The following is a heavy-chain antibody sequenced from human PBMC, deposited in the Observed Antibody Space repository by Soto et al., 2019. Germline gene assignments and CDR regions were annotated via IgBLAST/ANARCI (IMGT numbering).Heavy chain of an antibody. D-gene: IGHD6-13*01. CDR1: GGSISSYY. CDR2: IYYSGST. Sequence: SETLSLTCTVSGGSISSYYWSWIRQPPGKGLEWIGYIYYSGSTNYNPSLKSRVTISVDTSKNQFSLKLSSVTAADTAVYYCARDIAADGTTSFVTWGQGTLVNVSS. CDR3: ARDIAADGTTSFVT. J-gene: IGHJ5*02. V-gene: IGHV4-59*01.